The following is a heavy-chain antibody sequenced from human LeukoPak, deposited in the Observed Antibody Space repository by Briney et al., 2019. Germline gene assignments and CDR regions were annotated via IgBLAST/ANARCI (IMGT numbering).Heavy chain of an antibody. CDR3: AELGITMIGGV. D-gene: IGHD3-10*02. Sequence: PGGSLRLSCAASGFTFGTSWMDWVRQAPGKGLEWVAIINLDGSEIYYVDSVKGRFTISRDNAKNSLYLQMNSLRAEGTAVYYCAELGITMIGGVWGKGTTVTISS. CDR2: INLDGSEI. J-gene: IGHJ6*04. V-gene: IGHV3-7*01. CDR1: GFTFGTSW.